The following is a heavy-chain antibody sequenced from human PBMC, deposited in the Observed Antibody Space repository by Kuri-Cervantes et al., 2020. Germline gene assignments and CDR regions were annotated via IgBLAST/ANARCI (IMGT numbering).Heavy chain of an antibody. CDR2: INHSGST. CDR3: ARGSVKVYFDY. CDR1: GYSISSGYY. D-gene: IGHD3-10*01. Sequence: SETLSLTCAVSGYSISSGYYWGWIRQPPGKGLEWIGSINHSGSTNYNPSLKSRVTISVDTSKNQFSLKLSSVTAADTAVYYCARGSVKVYFDYWGQGTLVTVSS. V-gene: IGHV4-38-2*01. J-gene: IGHJ4*02.